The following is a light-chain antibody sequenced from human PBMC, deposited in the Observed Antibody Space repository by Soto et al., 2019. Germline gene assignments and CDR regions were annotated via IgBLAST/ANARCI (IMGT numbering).Light chain of an antibody. CDR2: GAS. J-gene: IGKJ2*01. Sequence: EIVLTQSPGTLSLSPGERATLSCRASQSVSSTYLAWYQHKPGQAPRLLLYGASSRETGIPDTFSGSGSGTDFTLTISRLEPEDVAVYYCEQYDSSPYTFGQGTKLEIK. V-gene: IGKV3-20*01. CDR3: EQYDSSPYT. CDR1: QSVSSTY.